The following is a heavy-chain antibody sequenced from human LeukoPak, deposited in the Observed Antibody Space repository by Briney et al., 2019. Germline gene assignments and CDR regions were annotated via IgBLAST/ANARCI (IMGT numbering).Heavy chain of an antibody. CDR1: GGSISSGGYS. CDR3: ARAKNYGSGSFHHDAFDI. CDR2: IYHSGST. J-gene: IGHJ3*02. V-gene: IGHV4-30-2*01. Sequence: PSQTLSLTCAVSGGSISSGGYSWSWIRQPPGKGLEWIGYIYHSGSTYYNPSLKSRVTISVDRSKNQFPLKLSSVTAADTAVYYCARAKNYGSGSFHHDAFDIWGQGTMVTVSS. D-gene: IGHD3-10*01.